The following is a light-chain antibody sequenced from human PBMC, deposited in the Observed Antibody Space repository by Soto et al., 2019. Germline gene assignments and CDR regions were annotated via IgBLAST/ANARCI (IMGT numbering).Light chain of an antibody. V-gene: IGKV3-11*01. Sequence: EIVLTQSPATLSLSPGERATLSCRASQSVTTYLSWYQQKPGQAPRRIIYDASNRATDSPARFSGSGSGTDFTLTITSLAPEDFAVYYCQHRGNWPRTFGQGTKLEIK. CDR1: QSVTTY. CDR3: QHRGNWPRT. CDR2: DAS. J-gene: IGKJ2*01.